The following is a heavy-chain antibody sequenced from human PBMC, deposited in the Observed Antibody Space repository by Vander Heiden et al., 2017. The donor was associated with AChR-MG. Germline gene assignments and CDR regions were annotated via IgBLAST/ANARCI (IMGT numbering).Heavy chain of an antibody. J-gene: IGHJ4*02. V-gene: IGHV3-21*01. D-gene: IGHD3-22*01. CDR1: GSTFSIYS. Sequence: EVQLVESGGGLVTPGGSLRLSCAASGSTFSIYSLNWVRQAPGKGLEWVSSISSSSSYIYYADAVKGRFTISRENAKNSLYLQMNSLRAEDTAVYYCARERPYYYDSSGYPKILDYWGQGTLVTVSS. CDR2: ISSSSSYI. CDR3: ARERPYYYDSSGYPKILDY.